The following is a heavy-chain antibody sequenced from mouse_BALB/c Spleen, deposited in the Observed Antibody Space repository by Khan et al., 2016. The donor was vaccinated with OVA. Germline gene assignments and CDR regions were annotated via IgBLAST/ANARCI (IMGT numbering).Heavy chain of an antibody. V-gene: IGHV2-6-7*01. J-gene: IGHJ3*01. Sequence: QVQLKQSGPGLVAPSQSLSITCSVSGFSLTDFGVNWVRQPPGKGLEWLGMIWGDGSTDYNSALKSRLSISKDNSKSQVFLKMNSLETDDTARVYCARELRLGGFAYWGQGTLVTVSA. CDR1: GFSLTDFG. CDR2: IWGDGST. D-gene: IGHD1-2*01. CDR3: ARELRLGGFAY.